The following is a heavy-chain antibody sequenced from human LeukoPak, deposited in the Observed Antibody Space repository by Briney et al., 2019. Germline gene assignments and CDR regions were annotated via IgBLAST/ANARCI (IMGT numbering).Heavy chain of an antibody. Sequence: SVKVSCKASGGTFSSYAISWVRQAPGQGLEWLGGIIPIFGTANYAQRFQGRVTITTDESTSTAYLELSSLRSEDTAVYYCASSLGEVDWFDPWGQGTLVTVSS. J-gene: IGHJ5*02. D-gene: IGHD3-10*01. CDR3: ASSLGEVDWFDP. V-gene: IGHV1-69*05. CDR1: GGTFSSYA. CDR2: IIPIFGTA.